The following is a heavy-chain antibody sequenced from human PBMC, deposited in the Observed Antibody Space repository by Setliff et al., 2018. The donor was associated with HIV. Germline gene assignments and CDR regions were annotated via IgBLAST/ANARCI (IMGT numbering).Heavy chain of an antibody. CDR1: GFTFSSYE. Sequence: GGSLRLSCAASGFTFSSYEMNWVRQAPGKGLEWVSYISSSGSTIYYADSVKGRFTISRDNAKNSLYLQMNSLRAEDTAVYYCARDFTYGGYYHDAFDIWGQGTMVTVS. CDR2: ISSSGSTI. CDR3: ARDFTYGGYYHDAFDI. D-gene: IGHD3-3*01. V-gene: IGHV3-48*03. J-gene: IGHJ3*02.